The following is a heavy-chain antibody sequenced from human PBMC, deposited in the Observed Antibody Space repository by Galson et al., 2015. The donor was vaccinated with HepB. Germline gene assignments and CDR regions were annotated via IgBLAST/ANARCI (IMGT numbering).Heavy chain of an antibody. Sequence: SLRLSCAASGFTVSSNYMSWVRQAPGKGLEWVSIIYTGGRASYAESVKGRFTISRDSSKNTLFLQMKSLRVEDTALYYCAGSIVGATYNYGLDVWGQGTTVTVSS. CDR2: IYTGGRA. CDR1: GFTVSSNY. J-gene: IGHJ6*02. V-gene: IGHV3-53*01. D-gene: IGHD1-26*01. CDR3: AGSIVGATYNYGLDV.